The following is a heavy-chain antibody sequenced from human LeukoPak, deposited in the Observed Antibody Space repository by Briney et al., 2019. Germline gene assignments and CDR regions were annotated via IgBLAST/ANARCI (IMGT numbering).Heavy chain of an antibody. CDR3: ARIRDELELTPIDY. Sequence: SETLSLTCTVSGGSISSYYWSWIRQPPGKGLEWIGYIFYSGNTNYNPSLKSRVTISVDTSKNQFSLKLSSVTAADTAVYYCARIRDELELTPIDYWGQGTLVTVSS. V-gene: IGHV4-59*12. CDR2: IFYSGNT. CDR1: GGSISSYY. J-gene: IGHJ4*02. D-gene: IGHD1-7*01.